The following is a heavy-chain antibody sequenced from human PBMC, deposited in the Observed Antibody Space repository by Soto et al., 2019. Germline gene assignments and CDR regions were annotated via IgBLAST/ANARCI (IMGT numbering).Heavy chain of an antibody. CDR2: IYYSGST. V-gene: IGHV4-31*03. Sequence: SETLSLTCTVSGGSISSGGYYWTWIRQHPGKGLEWIGYIYYSGSTYYNPSLKSRVTISVDTSKNQFSLKLSSVTAADTAVYYCARGLITGSQYSGGWYYFDSWGQGTQVTVSS. J-gene: IGHJ4*02. CDR3: ARGLITGSQYSGGWYYFDS. CDR1: GGSISSGGYY. D-gene: IGHD1-26*01.